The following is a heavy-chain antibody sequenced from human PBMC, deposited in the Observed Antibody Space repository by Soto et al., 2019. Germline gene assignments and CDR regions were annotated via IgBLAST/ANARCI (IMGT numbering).Heavy chain of an antibody. D-gene: IGHD6-19*01. CDR3: ARWEQWLAAIDY. J-gene: IGHJ4*02. CDR1: GFTFSSYG. Sequence: PGGSLRLSCAASGFTFSSYGMHWVRQAPGKGLEWVAVISYDGSNKYYADSVKGRFTISRDNSKNTLYLQMNNLRAEDTAVYYCARWEQWLAAIDYWGQGTLVTVSS. V-gene: IGHV3-30*03. CDR2: ISYDGSNK.